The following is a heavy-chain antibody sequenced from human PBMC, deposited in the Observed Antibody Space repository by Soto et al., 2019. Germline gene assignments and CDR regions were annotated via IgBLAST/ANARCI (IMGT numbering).Heavy chain of an antibody. CDR1: GYNFANYW. Sequence: ELQLVQSGAEVKKPGESLKISCKGSGYNFANYWIGWVRQMPGKGLEWMGIIYPGNSDTRYSPSFQGQVTISADTSISTAYLEWSSLKASDTAIYYCARHVHYDVLKKNYWGQGTLVTVSS. D-gene: IGHD3-9*01. CDR3: ARHVHYDVLKKNY. V-gene: IGHV5-51*01. CDR2: IYPGNSDT. J-gene: IGHJ4*02.